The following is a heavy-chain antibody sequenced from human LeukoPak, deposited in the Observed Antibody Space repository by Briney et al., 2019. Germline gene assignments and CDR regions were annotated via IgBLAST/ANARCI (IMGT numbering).Heavy chain of an antibody. CDR2: ISSSSSTI. D-gene: IGHD3-10*02. V-gene: IGHV3-48*01. CDR3: AELGITMIGGV. J-gene: IGHJ6*04. Sequence: HPGGSLRLSCAASGFTFSSYSMNWVRQAPGKGLEWVSYISSSSSTIYYADSVKGRYALSRDNAKNSLYLQMNSLRAEDTAVYYCAELGITMIGGVWGKGTTVTISS. CDR1: GFTFSSYS.